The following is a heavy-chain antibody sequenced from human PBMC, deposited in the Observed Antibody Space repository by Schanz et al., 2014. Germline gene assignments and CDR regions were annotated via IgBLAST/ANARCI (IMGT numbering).Heavy chain of an antibody. CDR1: GGSIRSGTYY. V-gene: IGHV4-61*02. D-gene: IGHD1-1*01. J-gene: IGHJ2*01. CDR2: VFPNGIT. Sequence: QVQLQESGPGLVKPSQTLSLTCTVSGGSIRSGTYYWSWIRQPAGKALEWVGRVFPNGITNYNPSLKSRAPIPRDTPKNQFSRTRTSRTAADTAVYYCARDTTWRLDLWGRGTLVTVSS. CDR3: ARDTTWRLDL.